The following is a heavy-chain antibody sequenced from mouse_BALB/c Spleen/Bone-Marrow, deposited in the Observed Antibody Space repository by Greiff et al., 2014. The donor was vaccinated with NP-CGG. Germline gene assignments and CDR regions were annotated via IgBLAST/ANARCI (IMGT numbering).Heavy chain of an antibody. J-gene: IGHJ3*01. CDR2: INPYNGAT. CDR1: GYSFTAYY. Sequence: EVQRVESGPELVKPGASVKISCKASGYSFTAYYIHWVKQSHVKSLEWIGRINPYNGATSYNQNFKDKASLTADKSSSTAYMELHSLTSEDSAVYYCARKGNYGWFAYWGQGTLVTVSA. V-gene: IGHV1-31*01. D-gene: IGHD2-1*01. CDR3: ARKGNYGWFAY.